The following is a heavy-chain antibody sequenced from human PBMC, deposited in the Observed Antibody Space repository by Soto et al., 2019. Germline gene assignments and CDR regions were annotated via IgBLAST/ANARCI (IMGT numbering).Heavy chain of an antibody. D-gene: IGHD5-12*01. CDR2: INAGNGNT. CDR3: ARRVGGYWHFNY. CDR1: GYTFTSYA. J-gene: IGHJ4*02. V-gene: IGHV1-3*01. Sequence: ASVKVSCKASGYTFTSYAMHWVRQAPGQRLEWMGWINAGNGNTKYSQKFQGRVTITRDTSASTAYMELSSLRSEDTAVYYCARRVGGYWHFNYWGQGALVTVSS.